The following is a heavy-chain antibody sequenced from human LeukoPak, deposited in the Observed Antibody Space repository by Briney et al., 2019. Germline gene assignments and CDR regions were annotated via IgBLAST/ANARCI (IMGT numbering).Heavy chain of an antibody. CDR1: GGTFSSYA. CDR3: ARVDILTGYYFFDS. CDR2: IHIYRGNT. Sequence: ASVKVSCKASGGTFSSYAISWVRQAPGQGLEWMGWIHIYRGNTNYAQKFQGRVTMTTDTSTSTVYMEVRSLRSDDTAVFYCARVDILTGYYFFDSWGQGTLVTVSS. V-gene: IGHV1-18*01. D-gene: IGHD3-9*01. J-gene: IGHJ4*02.